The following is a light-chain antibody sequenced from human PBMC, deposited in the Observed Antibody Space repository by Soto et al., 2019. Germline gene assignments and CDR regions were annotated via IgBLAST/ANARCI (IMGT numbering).Light chain of an antibody. CDR3: SSYAGSNNFVV. Sequence: QSVLTQPPSASGSPGQSVIISCTGTSSDVGGYNYVSWYQQHPGKAPKLMIYEVSKRPSGVPDRFSGSKSGNTASLTVSGLQTEDEADYYCSSYAGSNNFVVFGGGTKVTVL. J-gene: IGLJ2*01. V-gene: IGLV2-8*01. CDR1: SSDVGGYNY. CDR2: EVS.